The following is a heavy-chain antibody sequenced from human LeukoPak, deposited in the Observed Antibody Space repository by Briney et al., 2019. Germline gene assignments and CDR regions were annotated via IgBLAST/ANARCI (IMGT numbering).Heavy chain of an antibody. CDR2: ISSSSSTI. D-gene: IGHD5-12*01. CDR1: GFTFSSYS. CDR3: ATLGRAIVATIEGFDY. V-gene: IGHV3-48*01. Sequence: GGSLRLSCAASGFTFSSYSMNWVRQAPGKGLEWVSYISSSSSTIYYADSVKGRFTISRDNAKNSLYLQMNSLRAEDTAVYYCATLGRAIVATIEGFDYWGQGTLVTVSS. J-gene: IGHJ4*02.